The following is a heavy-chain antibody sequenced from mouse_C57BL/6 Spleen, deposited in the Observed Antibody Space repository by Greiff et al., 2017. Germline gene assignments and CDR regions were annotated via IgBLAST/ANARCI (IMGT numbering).Heavy chain of an antibody. D-gene: IGHD2-2*01. CDR1: GFTFTDYY. V-gene: IGHV7-3*01. CDR3: ASSMVGYFDV. Sequence: EVKVVESGGGLVQPGGSLSLSCAASGFTFTDYYMSWVRQPPGKALEWLGFIRNKANGYTTEYSASVKGRFTISRDNSQSILYLQMNALRAEDSAIYYCASSMVGYFDVWGTGTTVTVSS. J-gene: IGHJ1*03. CDR2: IRNKANGYTT.